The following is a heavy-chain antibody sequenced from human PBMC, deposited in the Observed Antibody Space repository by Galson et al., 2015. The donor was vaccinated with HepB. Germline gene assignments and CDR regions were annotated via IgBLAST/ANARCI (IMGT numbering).Heavy chain of an antibody. CDR3: AKGYGLFDS. Sequence: SLRLSCAASGFAFDSRAMSWVRQAPGRGLEWTSGITGKGDSTFYADSVKGRFTVSKDNSNNMLYLQMNSLRAEDAGLYFCAKGYGLFDSWGQGILVTVSS. D-gene: IGHD5-18*01. V-gene: IGHV3-23*01. CDR1: GFAFDSRA. CDR2: ITGKGDST. J-gene: IGHJ5*01.